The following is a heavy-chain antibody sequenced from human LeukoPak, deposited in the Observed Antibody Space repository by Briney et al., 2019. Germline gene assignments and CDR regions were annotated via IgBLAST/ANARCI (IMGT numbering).Heavy chain of an antibody. D-gene: IGHD4/OR15-4a*01. CDR3: ARFRYDYGDGPDY. CDR2: MTPNSGNT. J-gene: IGHJ4*02. V-gene: IGHV1-8*01. Sequence: ASVKVSCKASGYTFTSYGINWERQAAGQGLEWMGFMTPNSGNTGYAQKLQGRVTMTRNNSISTAYMELSSLRSEDTAVYYCARFRYDYGDGPDYWGQGTLVTVSS. CDR1: GYTFTSYG.